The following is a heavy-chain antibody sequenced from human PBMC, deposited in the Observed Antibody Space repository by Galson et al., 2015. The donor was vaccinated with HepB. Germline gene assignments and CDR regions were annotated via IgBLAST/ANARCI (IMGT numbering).Heavy chain of an antibody. CDR1: GFTFSSYA. J-gene: IGHJ4*02. CDR3: ARDRQYSYGYFRGSPGDY. V-gene: IGHV3-23*01. D-gene: IGHD5-18*01. CDR2: ISGSGGST. Sequence: SLRLSCAASGFTFSSYAMSWIRQAPGKGLEWVSAISGSGGSTYYADSVKGRFTISRDNSKNTLYLQMNSLRAEDTAVYYCARDRQYSYGYFRGSPGDYWGQGTLVTVSS.